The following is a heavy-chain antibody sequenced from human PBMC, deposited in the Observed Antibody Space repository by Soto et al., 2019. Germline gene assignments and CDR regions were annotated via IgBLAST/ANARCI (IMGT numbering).Heavy chain of an antibody. J-gene: IGHJ4*02. CDR3: AKSGPACYRGFFDY. CDR2: IAGAGSST. Sequence: EVQLLESGGGLGQPGGSLRLSCTASGFTFSNYPMTWVRQAPGKGLEGVSLIAGAGSSTYYAESVKVRFTISRDNSKNTVYLQMNSLRAEDSAKYYCAKSGPACYRGFFDYWGQGTLVTVSS. CDR1: GFTFSNYP. V-gene: IGHV3-23*01. D-gene: IGHD2-15*01.